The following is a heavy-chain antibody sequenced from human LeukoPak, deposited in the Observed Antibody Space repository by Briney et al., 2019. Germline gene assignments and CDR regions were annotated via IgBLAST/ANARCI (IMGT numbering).Heavy chain of an antibody. V-gene: IGHV1-18*01. CDR2: ISAYNGNT. D-gene: IGHD3-22*01. Sequence: GASVKVSCKASGYTFTSYGISWVRQAPGQGLEWMGWISAYNGNTNYAQKLQGRVTMTTDTSTSTAYMELRSLRSDDTAVYYCARAGLWYYDSSGLDAFDIWGQGTMVTVSS. CDR3: ARAGLWYYDSSGLDAFDI. J-gene: IGHJ3*02. CDR1: GYTFTSYG.